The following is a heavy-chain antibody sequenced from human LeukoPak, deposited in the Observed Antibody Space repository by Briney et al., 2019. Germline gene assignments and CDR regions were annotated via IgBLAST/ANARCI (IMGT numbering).Heavy chain of an antibody. Sequence: GGSLRLSCAASGFTFSSYAMSWVRQAPGKGLEWVSAISGSGGSTYSADSVQGRFTISRDNSKNTLYLQMNSLRAEDTAVYYCAKDEVVPAAPNCFDPWGQGTLVTVSS. V-gene: IGHV3-23*01. D-gene: IGHD2-2*01. J-gene: IGHJ5*02. CDR2: ISGSGGST. CDR1: GFTFSSYA. CDR3: AKDEVVPAAPNCFDP.